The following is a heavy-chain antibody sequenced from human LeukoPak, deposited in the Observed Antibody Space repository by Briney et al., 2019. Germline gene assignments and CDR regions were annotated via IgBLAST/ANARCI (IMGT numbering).Heavy chain of an antibody. CDR3: ARVSCSSTSCYTGINEGYYYYYYMDV. J-gene: IGHJ6*03. D-gene: IGHD2-2*02. CDR1: GGSISSGDYY. CDR2: IYYSGST. Sequence: LQTLSLTCTVSGGSISSGDYYWSWIRQPPGKGLEWIGYIYYSGSTYYNPSLKSRVTISVDTSKNQFSLKLSSVTAADTAVYYCARVSCSSTSCYTGINEGYYYYYYMDVWGKGTTVTVSS. V-gene: IGHV4-30-4*08.